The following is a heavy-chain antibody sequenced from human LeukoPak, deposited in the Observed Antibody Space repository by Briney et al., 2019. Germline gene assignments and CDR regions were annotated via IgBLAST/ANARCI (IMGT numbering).Heavy chain of an antibody. CDR3: ARHAAGTWYFDY. CDR1: AGSISSYY. V-gene: IGHV4-59*01. D-gene: IGHD6-13*01. CDR2: IYYSGST. Sequence: PSETLSLICTVSAGSISSYYWSWSRQPPGKGLEWIGYIYYSGSTNYNPSLKSRVTISLDTSKNQFSLKLSSVTAADTAVYYCARHAAGTWYFDYWGQGTLVTVSS. J-gene: IGHJ4*02.